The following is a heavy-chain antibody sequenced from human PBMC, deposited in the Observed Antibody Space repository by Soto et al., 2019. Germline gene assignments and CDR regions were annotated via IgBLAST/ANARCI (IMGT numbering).Heavy chain of an antibody. CDR1: GGTFSSYA. V-gene: IGHV1-69*13. CDR2: IIPIFGTA. Sequence: GASVKVSCKASGGTFSSYAISWVRQAPGQGLEWMGGIIPIFGTANYAQKFQGRVTITADESTSTAYMELSSLRSEDTAVYYCGGDGYNLGAVEWWGQGTLVTSPQ. CDR3: GGDGYNLGAVEW. J-gene: IGHJ4*02. D-gene: IGHD5-12*01.